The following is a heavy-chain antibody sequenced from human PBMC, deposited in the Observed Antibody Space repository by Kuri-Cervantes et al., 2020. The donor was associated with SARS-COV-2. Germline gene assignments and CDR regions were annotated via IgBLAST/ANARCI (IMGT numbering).Heavy chain of an antibody. V-gene: IGHV1-2*02. CDR2: INPNSGGT. CDR1: GYTFTGYY. Sequence: ASVKVSCKASGYTFTGYYMHWVRQAPGQGLEWMGWINPNSGGTNYAQKFQGRVTMTRDTSISTAYMELSRLRSEDTAVYYCARDNGSWDIVVVVALDIWGQGTMVTVSS. D-gene: IGHD2-15*01. CDR3: ARDNGSWDIVVVVALDI. J-gene: IGHJ3*02.